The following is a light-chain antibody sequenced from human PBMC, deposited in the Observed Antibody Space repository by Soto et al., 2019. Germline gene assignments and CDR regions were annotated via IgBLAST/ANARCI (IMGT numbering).Light chain of an antibody. J-gene: IGLJ2*01. Sequence: QSVLTQPPSVSAAPGQKVTISCSRSSSNIGNNFVSWYQHLPGTAPKLLIYDNNKRPSGIPDRFSGTKSGTSATLGITGLQTGDEAHYYCATWDSSLIAGVFGGGTKLTVL. CDR1: SSNIGNNF. CDR3: ATWDSSLIAGV. V-gene: IGLV1-51*01. CDR2: DNN.